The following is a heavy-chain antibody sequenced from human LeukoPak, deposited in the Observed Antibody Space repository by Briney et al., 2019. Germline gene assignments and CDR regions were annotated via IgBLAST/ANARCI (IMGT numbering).Heavy chain of an antibody. D-gene: IGHD3-16*01. CDR2: VSGNEYP. V-gene: IGHV3-23*01. CDR1: GFTFNTYA. CDR3: AKDGPYHFFDY. Sequence: GGSLRLSCVASGFTFNTYAMSWVRQFPGKGLEWVSTVSGNEYPFVVDSVKGRFTISRDNSRNTLYLQMSSLRPDDTAVYYCAKDGPYHFFDYWGQGALVTVSS. J-gene: IGHJ4*02.